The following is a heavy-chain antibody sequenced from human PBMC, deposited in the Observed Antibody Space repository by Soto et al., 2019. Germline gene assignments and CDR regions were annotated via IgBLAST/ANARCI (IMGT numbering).Heavy chain of an antibody. J-gene: IGHJ6*02. Sequence: SETLSLSCTVSGGSVSSGSYYWSWIRQPPGKGLEWIGYIYYSGSTNYNPSLKSRVTISVDTSKNQFSLKLSSVTAADTAVYYCARVPSRVRGVTAYYYGMDVWGQGTTVTVSS. CDR2: IYYSGST. D-gene: IGHD3-10*01. CDR3: ARVPSRVRGVTAYYYGMDV. CDR1: GGSVSSGSYY. V-gene: IGHV4-61*01.